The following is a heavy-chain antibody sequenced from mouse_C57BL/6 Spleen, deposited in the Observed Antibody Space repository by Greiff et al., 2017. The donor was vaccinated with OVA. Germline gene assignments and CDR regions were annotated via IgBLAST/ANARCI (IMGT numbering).Heavy chain of an antibody. CDR1: GYTFTSYW. Sequence: QVQLQQPGTELVKPGASVKLSCKASGYTFTSYWMHWVKQRPGQGLEWIGNINPSNGGTNYNEKFKSKATLTVDKSSSTAYMQLSSLTSEDSAVYYCARGGYDYDQGFAWFAYWGQGTLVTVSA. D-gene: IGHD2-4*01. J-gene: IGHJ3*01. V-gene: IGHV1-53*01. CDR2: INPSNGGT. CDR3: ARGGYDYDQGFAWFAY.